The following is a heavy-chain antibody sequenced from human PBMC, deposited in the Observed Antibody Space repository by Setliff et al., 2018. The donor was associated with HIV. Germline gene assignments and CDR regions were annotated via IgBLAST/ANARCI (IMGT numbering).Heavy chain of an antibody. J-gene: IGHJ3*02. CDR1: GDSINTHY. D-gene: IGHD3-16*01. CDR3: ARVGAGGAFDI. V-gene: IGHV4-59*08. Sequence: SETLSLTCTVSGDSINTHYWSWIRQAPGKGLEWIGCISHSGNTNFNPSLNSRVTISVDTSKNQFSLKLSSVSAADTAVYYCARVGAGGAFDIWGQGTMVTVSS. CDR2: ISHSGNT.